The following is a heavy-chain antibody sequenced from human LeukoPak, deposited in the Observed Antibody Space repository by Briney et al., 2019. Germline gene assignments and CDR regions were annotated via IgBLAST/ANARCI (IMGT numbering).Heavy chain of an antibody. D-gene: IGHD3/OR15-3a*01. CDR3: ARDSPLRTGFDY. Sequence: SQTLSLTCTVSGGSISSGSYYWSWIRQPAGKGLEWIGRIYTSGSTNYNPSLKSRVTISVDTSKNQFSLKLSSVTAADTAVYYCARDSPLRTGFDYWGQGTLVTVSS. CDR1: GGSISSGSYY. CDR2: IYTSGST. V-gene: IGHV4-61*02. J-gene: IGHJ4*02.